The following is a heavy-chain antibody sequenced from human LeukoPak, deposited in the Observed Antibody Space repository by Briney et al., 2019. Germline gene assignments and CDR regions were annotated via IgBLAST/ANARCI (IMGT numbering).Heavy chain of an antibody. CDR3: AREDPYGDAADAFDI. V-gene: IGHV3-21*01. D-gene: IGHD4-17*01. CDR1: GFTFDDYA. Sequence: GGSLRLSCAASGFTFDDYAMHWVRQAPGKGLEWVSCISGSSSYIYYADSVKGRFTISRHNAKNSLYLQMNSLRAEDTAVYYCAREDPYGDAADAFDIWGQGTMVTVSS. CDR2: ISGSSSYI. J-gene: IGHJ3*02.